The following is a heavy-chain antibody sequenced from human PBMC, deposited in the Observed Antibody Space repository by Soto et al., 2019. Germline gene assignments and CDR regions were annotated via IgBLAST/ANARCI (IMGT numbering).Heavy chain of an antibody. CDR2: IWYDGSNK. J-gene: IGHJ4*02. CDR3: AREPSKLRQFDY. Sequence: QVQLVESGGGVVQPGRSLRLSCAASGFTFSSYGMHWVRQAPGKGLEWVAVIWYDGSNKYYADSVKGRFTISRDNSKNTLYLQMNSLRAEDTAVYYCAREPSKLRQFDYWGQGTLVTVSS. CDR1: GFTFSSYG. V-gene: IGHV3-33*01.